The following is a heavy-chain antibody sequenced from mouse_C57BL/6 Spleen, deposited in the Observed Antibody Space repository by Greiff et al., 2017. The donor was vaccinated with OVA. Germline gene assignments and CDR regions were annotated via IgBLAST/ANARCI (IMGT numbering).Heavy chain of an antibody. D-gene: IGHD2-3*01. CDR2: IDPSDSYT. CDR3: ARGDDGYYVGFAY. V-gene: IGHV1-69*01. J-gene: IGHJ3*01. CDR1: GYTFTSYW. Sequence: QVQLQQPGAELVMPGASVKLSCKASGYTFTSYWMHWVKQRPGQGLEWIGEIDPSDSYTNYNQKFKGKSTLTVDKSSSTAYMQLSSLTSEDSAVYNCARGDDGYYVGFAYWGQGTLVTVSA.